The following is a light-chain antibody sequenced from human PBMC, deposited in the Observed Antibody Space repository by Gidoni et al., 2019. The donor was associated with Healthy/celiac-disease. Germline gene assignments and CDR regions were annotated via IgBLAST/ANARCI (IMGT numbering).Light chain of an antibody. CDR3: MQDLQTPRT. V-gene: IGKV2-28*01. Sequence: DIVMTQSPLSLPVTPGEPASISCRSSQSLLHSYGYNYLDCYLQKPGQSPQLLTYLGSNRASGVPDRFSGSGAGTEDFGVYYCMQDLQTPRTFGQGTKVEIK. J-gene: IGKJ1*01. CDR1: QSLLHSYGYNY. CDR2: LGS.